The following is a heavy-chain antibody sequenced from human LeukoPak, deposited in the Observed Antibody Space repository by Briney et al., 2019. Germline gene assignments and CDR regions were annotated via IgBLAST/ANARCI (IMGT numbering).Heavy chain of an antibody. D-gene: IGHD5-18*01. J-gene: IGHJ4*02. Sequence: GGSLRLSCAASGFTFSSYAMSWVRQAPGKGLEWVSAITASGGSTYYADSVKGRFTISRDNSKNTLYLQMNSLRAEDTAVYYCAKVPRGYSYQYYFDYWGQGTLVTVSS. CDR1: GFTFSSYA. CDR3: AKVPRGYSYQYYFDY. V-gene: IGHV3-23*01. CDR2: ITASGGST.